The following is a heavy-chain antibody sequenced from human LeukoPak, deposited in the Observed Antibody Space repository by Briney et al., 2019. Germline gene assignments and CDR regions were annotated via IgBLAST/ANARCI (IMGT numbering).Heavy chain of an antibody. J-gene: IGHJ5*02. Sequence: SETLSLTCAVYGGSFSGYYWSWIRQPPGKGLEWIGEINHSGSTNYNPSLKSRVTISVDTSKNQFSLKLSSVTAADTAVYYCARDRGYSYGYGLNWFDPWGQGTLVTVSS. D-gene: IGHD5-18*01. CDR1: GGSFSGYY. CDR3: ARDRGYSYGYGLNWFDP. CDR2: INHSGST. V-gene: IGHV4-34*01.